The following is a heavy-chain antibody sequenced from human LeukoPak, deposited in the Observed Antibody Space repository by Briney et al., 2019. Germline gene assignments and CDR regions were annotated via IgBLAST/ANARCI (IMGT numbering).Heavy chain of an antibody. CDR3: ARLGLGGYYNSPRHYGYYYYYMDV. Sequence: PSETLSLTCAVYGGSFSGQYWSWLRQPPGKGLEWIGEINHSGSTNYNPSLKSRVNISVDTSQNQFSLKLSSVTASDTAVYYCARLGLGGYYNSPRHYGYYYYYMDVWGKGTTVTVSS. CDR1: GGSFSGQY. CDR2: INHSGST. J-gene: IGHJ6*03. D-gene: IGHD3-3*01. V-gene: IGHV4-34*01.